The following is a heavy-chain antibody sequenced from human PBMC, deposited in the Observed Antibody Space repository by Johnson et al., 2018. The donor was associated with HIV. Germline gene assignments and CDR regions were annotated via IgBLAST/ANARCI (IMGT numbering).Heavy chain of an antibody. D-gene: IGHD3-22*01. CDR2: ISYDGSNK. Sequence: QVQLVESGGGVVQPGRSLRLSCAASGFTFSSYAMHWVRQAPGKGLEWVAVISYDGSNKYYADSVTGRFTISRDNSKNTLYLQMNSLRAEDTAVYYCARPVPDYYDSSGYDDAFDIWGQGTMVTVSS. J-gene: IGHJ3*02. CDR3: ARPVPDYYDSSGYDDAFDI. V-gene: IGHV3-30*04. CDR1: GFTFSSYA.